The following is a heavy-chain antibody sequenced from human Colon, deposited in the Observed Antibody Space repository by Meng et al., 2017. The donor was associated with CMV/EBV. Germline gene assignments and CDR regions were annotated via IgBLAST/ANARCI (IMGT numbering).Heavy chain of an antibody. Sequence: GGSLRLSCAASGFTFSSYAMNWVRQAPGKGLEWVSIIRGSGDATRYADSARGRFTVSRDNSRNTLYLQMNSLRAEDTAVYYCTKDRTREIVPDTNYFYYWGQGTLVTVSS. J-gene: IGHJ4*02. V-gene: IGHV3-23*01. CDR1: GFTFSSYA. CDR3: TKDRTREIVPDTNYFYY. D-gene: IGHD5-12*01. CDR2: IRGSGDAT.